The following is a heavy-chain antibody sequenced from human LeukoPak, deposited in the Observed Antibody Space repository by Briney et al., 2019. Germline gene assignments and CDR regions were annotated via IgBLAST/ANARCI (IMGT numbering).Heavy chain of an antibody. D-gene: IGHD1-1*01. V-gene: IGHV3-48*01. CDR2: ISSSSSTI. J-gene: IGHJ4*02. CDR3: VTGQLDSLYYFDY. Sequence: GGSLRLSCAASGFTFSSYSMNWVRQAPGKGLEWVSYISSSSSTIYYADSVKGRFTISRDNAKTSLYLQMNSLRAEDTAVYYCVTGQLDSLYYFDYWGQGTLVTVSS. CDR1: GFTFSSYS.